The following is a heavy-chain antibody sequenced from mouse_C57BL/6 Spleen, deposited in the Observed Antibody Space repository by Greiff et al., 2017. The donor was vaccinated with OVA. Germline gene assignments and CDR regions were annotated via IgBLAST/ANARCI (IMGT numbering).Heavy chain of an antibody. V-gene: IGHV5-6*01. CDR2: ISSGGSYT. J-gene: IGHJ2*01. CDR3: ARHEDGY. CDR1: GFTFSSYG. Sequence: EVQLQQSGGDLVKPGGSLKLSCAASGFTFSSYGMSWVRQTPDKRLEWVATISSGGSYTYYPDSVKGRFTISRDNAKNTLYLQMSSLKSEDTAMYYCARHEDGYWGQGTTLTVSS. D-gene: IGHD2-3*01.